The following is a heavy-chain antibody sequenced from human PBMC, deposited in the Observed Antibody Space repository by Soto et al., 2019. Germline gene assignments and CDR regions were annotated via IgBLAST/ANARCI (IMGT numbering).Heavy chain of an antibody. J-gene: IGHJ4*02. CDR2: ISNTGAGT. CDR3: AKGLVNGRWYAAD. D-gene: IGHD6-13*01. Sequence: EVYLLESGGGLVQPGESLRLACGASGFTFSNCVMTWVRQAPGKGLEWVSSISNTGAGTHYADSVKGRFTISRDNSKNTMYLQMNNLRAEDTAVYYCAKGLVNGRWYAADWGQGTLVTVSS. V-gene: IGHV3-23*01. CDR1: GFTFSNCV.